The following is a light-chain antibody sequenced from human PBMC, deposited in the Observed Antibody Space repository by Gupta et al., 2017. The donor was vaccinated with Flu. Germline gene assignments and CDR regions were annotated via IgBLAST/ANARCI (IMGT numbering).Light chain of an antibody. J-gene: IGLJ3*02. CDR1: IYNIGSKA. CDR2: SSY. CDR3: ASWDDSVNGMV. Sequence: QSLLTQPLSASGTRGQRVAISCSGSIYNIGSKAVYWYQQLPGAAPKLLIYSSYHRPPGVPDRFSGSESGTSASVAISGLQAEDEADYYCASWDDSVNGMVFGGGTKLTVL. V-gene: IGLV1-44*01.